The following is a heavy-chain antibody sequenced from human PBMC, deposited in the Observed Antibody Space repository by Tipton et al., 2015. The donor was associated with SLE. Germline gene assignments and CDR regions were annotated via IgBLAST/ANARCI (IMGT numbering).Heavy chain of an antibody. Sequence: QLVQSGAEVKKPGASVKVSCKASGYTFTSYYMHWVRQAPGQGLEWMGVINPSAGSTSYAQKFQGRVIMTRDTSTRTAYVELSSLRSEDTAVYYCARDGSSSSYFDYWGQGTLVTVSS. D-gene: IGHD6-13*01. CDR3: ARDGSSSSYFDY. CDR2: INPSAGST. CDR1: GYTFTSYY. V-gene: IGHV1-46*01. J-gene: IGHJ4*02.